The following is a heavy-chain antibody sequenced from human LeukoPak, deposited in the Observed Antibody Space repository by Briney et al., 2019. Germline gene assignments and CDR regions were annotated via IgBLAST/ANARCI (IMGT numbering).Heavy chain of an antibody. CDR2: ISYDGSNK. CDR1: GFTFSSYA. D-gene: IGHD3-9*01. Sequence: PGGSLRLSCAASGFTFSSYAMHWVRQAPGKGLEWVAVISYDGSNKYYADSVKGRFTISRDNSKKTLYLQMNSLRAEDTAVYYCASGTLRYFDPWGQGTLVTVSS. J-gene: IGHJ5*02. CDR3: ASGTLRYFDP. V-gene: IGHV3-30-3*01.